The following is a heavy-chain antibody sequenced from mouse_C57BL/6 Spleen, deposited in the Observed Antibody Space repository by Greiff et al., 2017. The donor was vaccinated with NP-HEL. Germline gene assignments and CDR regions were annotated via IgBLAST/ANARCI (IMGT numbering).Heavy chain of an antibody. CDR1: GYTFTDYE. Sequence: QVQLQQSGAELVRPGASVTLSCKASGYTFTDYEMHWVKQTPVHGLEWIGAIDPETGGTAYNQKFKGKAILTADKSSSTAYMELRSLTSEDSAVYYCTRRGTTVVFDYWGQSTTLTVSS. CDR2: IDPETGGT. J-gene: IGHJ2*01. D-gene: IGHD1-1*01. CDR3: TRRGTTVVFDY. V-gene: IGHV1-15*01.